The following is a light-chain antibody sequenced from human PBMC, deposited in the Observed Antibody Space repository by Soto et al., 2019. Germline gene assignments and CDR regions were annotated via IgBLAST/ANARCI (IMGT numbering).Light chain of an antibody. CDR3: QRYGTSPWS. CDR2: GAF. CDR1: ESITSTY. J-gene: IGKJ1*01. Sequence: IVLTQSPGTLPLSPGERATLYCRASESITSTYLSWYQQKPGRPPRLVIYGAFNRATGIPDRFSATGSGTEFSLTISGLEPEDSAVYFCQRYGTSPWSFGQGTKLEIK. V-gene: IGKV3-20*01.